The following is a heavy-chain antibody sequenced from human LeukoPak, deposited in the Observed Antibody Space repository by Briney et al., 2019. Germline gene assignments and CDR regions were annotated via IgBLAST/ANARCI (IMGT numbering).Heavy chain of an antibody. V-gene: IGHV4-34*01. D-gene: IGHD3-10*01. CDR3: ARGRIYYGSGSWYYYYYYGMDV. CDR1: GGSFSGYY. CDR2: INHSGST. J-gene: IGHJ6*02. Sequence: SETLSLTCAVYGGSFSGYYWSWIRQPPGKGLEWIGEINHSGSTNYNPSLKSRVTISVDTSKNQFYLKLSSVTAADTAVYYCARGRIYYGSGSWYYYYYYGMDVWGQGTTVTVSS.